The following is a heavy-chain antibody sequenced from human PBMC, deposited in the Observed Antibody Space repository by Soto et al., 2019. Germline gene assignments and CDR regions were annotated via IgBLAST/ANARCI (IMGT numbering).Heavy chain of an antibody. D-gene: IGHD4-17*01. CDR1: GFTVNSYA. CDR2: IGGSGGST. V-gene: IGHV3-23*01. CDR3: AKEPGDYHDY. Sequence: GGALRLSCGASGFTVNSYAMSWVRQAPGKGLEWVSAIGGSGGSTYYADSVKGRFTISRDNSKNTLYLQMNSLRAEDTAVYYCAKEPGDYHDYWGQGTLVTVSS. J-gene: IGHJ4*02.